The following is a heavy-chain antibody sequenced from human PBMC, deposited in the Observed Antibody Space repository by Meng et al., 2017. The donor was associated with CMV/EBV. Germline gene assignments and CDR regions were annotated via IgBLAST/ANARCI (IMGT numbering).Heavy chain of an antibody. CDR2: IIPIFGTA. CDR1: FSSYA. CDR3: AREPKDYYYDSSGYSNWFDP. Sequence: FSSYANSWVRQAPGQGLEWMGGIIPIFGTANYAQKFQGRVTITADKSTSTAYMELSSLRSEDTAVYYCAREPKDYYYDSSGYSNWFDPWGQGTLVTVSS. D-gene: IGHD3-22*01. V-gene: IGHV1-69*06. J-gene: IGHJ5*02.